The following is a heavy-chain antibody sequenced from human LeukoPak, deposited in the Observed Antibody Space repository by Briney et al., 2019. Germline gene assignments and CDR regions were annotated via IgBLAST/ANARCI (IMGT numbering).Heavy chain of an antibody. CDR1: GFTFSSYG. J-gene: IGHJ4*02. Sequence: QAGGSLRLSCAASGFTFSSYGMHWVRQAPGKGLEWVAVISYDGSNKYYADSVKGRFTISRDNSKNTLYLQMNSLRAEDTAVYYCARWELIDYWGQGTLVTVSS. D-gene: IGHD1-26*01. CDR3: ARWELIDY. V-gene: IGHV3-30*03. CDR2: ISYDGSNK.